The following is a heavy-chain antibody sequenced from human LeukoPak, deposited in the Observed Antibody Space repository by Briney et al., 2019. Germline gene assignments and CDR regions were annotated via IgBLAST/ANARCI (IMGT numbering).Heavy chain of an antibody. V-gene: IGHV3-21*01. CDR2: ISSSSSYI. CDR3: ARVRWLLLNDAFDI. J-gene: IGHJ3*02. Sequence: GGSLRLSCAASGFTFSSYSMNWVRQAPGKGLEWVSSISSSSSYIYYTDSVKGRFTISGDNAKNSLYLQMNSLRAEDTAVYYCARVRWLLLNDAFDIWGQGTMVTVSS. CDR1: GFTFSSYS. D-gene: IGHD3-22*01.